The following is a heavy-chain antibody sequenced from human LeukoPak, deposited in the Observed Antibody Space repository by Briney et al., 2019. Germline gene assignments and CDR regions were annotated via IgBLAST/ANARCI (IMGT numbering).Heavy chain of an antibody. J-gene: IGHJ4*02. CDR2: ISAYNGNT. CDR1: GYTFTSYG. D-gene: IGHD3-22*01. Sequence: GASVKVSCKASGYTFTSYGISWVRQAPGQGLEWMGWISAYNGNTNYAQKPQGRVTMTTDTSTSTAYMELRSLRSDDTAVYYCARDLGYYDSTSASDYWGQGTLVTVSS. V-gene: IGHV1-18*01. CDR3: ARDLGYYDSTSASDY.